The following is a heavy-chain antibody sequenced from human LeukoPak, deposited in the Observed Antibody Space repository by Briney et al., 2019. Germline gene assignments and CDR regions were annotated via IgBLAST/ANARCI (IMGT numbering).Heavy chain of an antibody. CDR1: GFTFNSYW. V-gene: IGHV3-74*03. CDR2: ISTDGSSA. Sequence: GGSLRLSCAASGFTFNSYWMHWVRQAPGKGLVWVSRISTDGSSAMYADSVKGRFTISRDNAKNTLYLQMNSLRAEDTAVYFCARANVCPRCHFDYWGQGTLVTVSS. J-gene: IGHJ4*02. D-gene: IGHD3-16*01. CDR3: ARANVCPRCHFDY.